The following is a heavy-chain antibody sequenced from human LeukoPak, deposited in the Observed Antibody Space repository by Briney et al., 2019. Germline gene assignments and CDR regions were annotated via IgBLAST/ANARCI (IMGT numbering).Heavy chain of an antibody. CDR2: IYYSGST. V-gene: IGHV4-39*01. D-gene: IGHD3-22*01. CDR1: GGSISSSSYY. Sequence: PSETLSLTCTVSGGSISSSSYYWGWIRQPPGKGLEWIGSIYYSGSTYYNPSLKSRVTISVDTSKTQFSLKLSSVTAADTAVYYCARQMGVVITGDIWGQGTMVTVSS. J-gene: IGHJ3*02. CDR3: ARQMGVVITGDI.